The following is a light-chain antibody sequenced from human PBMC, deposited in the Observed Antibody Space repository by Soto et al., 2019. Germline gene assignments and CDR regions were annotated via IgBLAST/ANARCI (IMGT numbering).Light chain of an antibody. CDR3: CSYAASKA. V-gene: IGLV2-8*01. J-gene: IGLJ2*01. CDR2: EVN. CDR1: SSDVGGYNY. Sequence: QSALTQPPSASGSPGQSVIISCTGTSSDVGGYNYVSWYQQHPGKAPKVMIYEVNKRPSGVPDRFSGSKSGNTASLTVSGLQAEDEADYYCCSYAASKAFGGGTKLTVL.